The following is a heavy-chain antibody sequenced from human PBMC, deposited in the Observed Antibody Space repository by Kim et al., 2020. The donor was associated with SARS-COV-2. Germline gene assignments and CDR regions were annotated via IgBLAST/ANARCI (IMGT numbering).Heavy chain of an antibody. D-gene: IGHD3-3*01. V-gene: IGHV4-31*03. CDR2: IYYSGST. Sequence: SETLSLTCTVSGGSISSGGYYWSWIRQHPGKGLEWIGYIYYSGSTYYNPSLKSRVTISVDTSKNQFSLKLSSVTAADTAVYYCARAAGQITIFGVVILHLDLWGRGTLVSVPS. CDR1: GGSISSGGYY. J-gene: IGHJ2*01. CDR3: ARAAGQITIFGVVILHLDL.